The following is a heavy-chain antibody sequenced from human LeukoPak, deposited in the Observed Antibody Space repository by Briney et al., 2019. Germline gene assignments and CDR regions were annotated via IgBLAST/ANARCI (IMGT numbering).Heavy chain of an antibody. CDR1: GFTFNNFA. J-gene: IGHJ4*02. CDR2: ISGSAVST. V-gene: IGHV3-23*01. D-gene: IGHD6-19*01. CDR3: AKDQTVAVAGPFDN. Sequence: GGSLRLSCTASGFTFNNFAMSWVRQAPGKGLEWVSGISGSAVSTFYADSVKGRFTISRDNSKTTLYLHMDSLRVEDTAVYYCAKDQTVAVAGPFDNWGQGTLVTVSS.